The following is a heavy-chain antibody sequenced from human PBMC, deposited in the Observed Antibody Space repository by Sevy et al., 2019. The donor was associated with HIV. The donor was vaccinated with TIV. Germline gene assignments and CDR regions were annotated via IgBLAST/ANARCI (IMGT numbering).Heavy chain of an antibody. D-gene: IGHD3-22*01. Sequence: GSLRPSCEGSGFSFSSYEMNWVRQAPGKGLEWASYISSSGGTIYYADSVKGRCTISRHNARNSLYLQMNSVRVEDTAVYYCARVDAYYDKGFDPWGQGTLVTVSS. CDR3: ARVDAYYDKGFDP. CDR2: ISSSGGTI. J-gene: IGHJ5*02. V-gene: IGHV3-48*03. CDR1: GFSFSSYE.